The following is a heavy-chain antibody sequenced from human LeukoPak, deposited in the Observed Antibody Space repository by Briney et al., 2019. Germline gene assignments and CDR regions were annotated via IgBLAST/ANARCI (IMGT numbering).Heavy chain of an antibody. J-gene: IGHJ5*02. D-gene: IGHD4-23*01. V-gene: IGHV4-4*07. Sequence: KPSETLSLTCTVSGGSISSYYWSWLRQPAGKGLEWIGRIYTSGSTNYNTSLKSRVTISVDTSKNHFSLRLSSVTAADTAVYYCARGLRWYTITAGFDPWGQGTLVTVSS. CDR2: IYTSGST. CDR1: GGSISSYY. CDR3: ARGLRWYTITAGFDP.